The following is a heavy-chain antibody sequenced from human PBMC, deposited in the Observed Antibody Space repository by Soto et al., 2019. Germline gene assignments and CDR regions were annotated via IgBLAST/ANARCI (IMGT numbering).Heavy chain of an antibody. Sequence: EVQLLESGGALVHPGGSLRHSCAASGFTFDSYVMTWVRQAPGKGLEWVSTIRASGGPTYYADSVKGRFIISRDNLKNTLYLQMNSLRAEYTALYYCASLDYSSSSGSWGQGTLVTVSS. CDR2: IRASGGPT. CDR3: ASLDYSSSSGS. D-gene: IGHD6-6*01. J-gene: IGHJ5*02. V-gene: IGHV3-23*01. CDR1: GFTFDSYV.